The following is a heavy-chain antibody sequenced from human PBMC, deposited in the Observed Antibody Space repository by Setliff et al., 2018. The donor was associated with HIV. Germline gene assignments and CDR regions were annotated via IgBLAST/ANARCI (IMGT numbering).Heavy chain of an antibody. CDR2: IYYSGST. D-gene: IGHD3-22*01. Sequence: SETLSLTCTVSGGSISNYYWSWIRQPPGKGLEWIGYIYYSGSTTYNPSLESRVTISIDTSKNQFSLKLSSVTATDTAVYYCARQHYYDSSGRNLMDVWGKGTTVTVSS. V-gene: IGHV4-59*08. CDR3: ARQHYYDSSGRNLMDV. CDR1: GGSISNYY. J-gene: IGHJ6*03.